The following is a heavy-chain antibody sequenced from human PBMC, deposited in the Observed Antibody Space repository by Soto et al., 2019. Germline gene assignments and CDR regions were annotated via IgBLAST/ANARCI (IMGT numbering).Heavy chain of an antibody. CDR2: ISYDGSNK. CDR1: GFTFSSYG. Sequence: QVQLVESGGGVVQPGRSLRLSCAASGFTFSSYGMHWVRQAPGKGLEWGAVISYDGSNKYYADSVKGRFTISRDNSKNTLYLQMNSLRAEDTAVYYCAKDPGYYYDSLPDRRYFQHWGQGTLVTVSS. D-gene: IGHD3-22*01. V-gene: IGHV3-30*18. J-gene: IGHJ1*01. CDR3: AKDPGYYYDSLPDRRYFQH.